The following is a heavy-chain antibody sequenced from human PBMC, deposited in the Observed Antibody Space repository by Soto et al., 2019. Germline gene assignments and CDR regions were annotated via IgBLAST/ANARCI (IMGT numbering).Heavy chain of an antibody. CDR2: INPSGGST. J-gene: IGHJ5*02. CDR3: ASEWDRDSGRYSS. D-gene: IGHD1-26*01. CDR1: GYTFTSYY. V-gene: IGHV1-46*01. Sequence: QVQLVQSGAEVKKPGASVKVSCKASGYTFTSYYMHWVRQAPGQGLEWMGIINPSGGSTSYAQKFRGRVTMTRDTATSPVYMELSSLRSEDTAVYYCASEWDRDSGRYSSWGQGTLVTVSS.